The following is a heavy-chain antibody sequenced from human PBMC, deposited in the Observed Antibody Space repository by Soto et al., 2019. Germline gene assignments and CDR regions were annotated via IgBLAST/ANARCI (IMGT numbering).Heavy chain of an antibody. J-gene: IGHJ6*02. V-gene: IGHV1-69*13. CDR2: IIPIFGTA. D-gene: IGHD5-18*01. Sequence: ASVKVSWKDSGGTFSSCAISWVRQATGQGLEWMGGIIPIFGTANYAQKFQGRVTITADESTSTAYMELSSLRSEDTAVYYCARESYSTGPSYGMDVWGQATTVTVSS. CDR1: GGTFSSCA. CDR3: ARESYSTGPSYGMDV.